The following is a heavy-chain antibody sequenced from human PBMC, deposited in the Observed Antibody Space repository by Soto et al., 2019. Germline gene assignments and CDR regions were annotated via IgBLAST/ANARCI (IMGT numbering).Heavy chain of an antibody. CDR2: ISSSSSYI. Sequence: GGSLRLSCAASGFTFSSYSMNWVRQAPGKGLEWVSSISSSSSYIYYADSVKGRFTISRDNAKNSLYLQMNSLRAEDTAVYYCAGTTKQWLELDAFDIWGQGTMVTVSS. CDR1: GFTFSSYS. J-gene: IGHJ3*02. CDR3: AGTTKQWLELDAFDI. D-gene: IGHD6-19*01. V-gene: IGHV3-21*01.